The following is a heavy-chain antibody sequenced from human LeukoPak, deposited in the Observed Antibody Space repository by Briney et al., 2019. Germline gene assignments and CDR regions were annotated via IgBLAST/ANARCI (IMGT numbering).Heavy chain of an antibody. V-gene: IGHV1-2*02. D-gene: IGHD3-10*01. Sequence: ASVKVSCKASGYTFTCYYMHWVRQAPGQGLEWMGWINPNSGGTNYAQKFQGRVTMTRDTSISTAYMELSRLRSDDTAVYYCARLRMGVRGAANWFDRWGQGTLVTVSS. J-gene: IGHJ5*02. CDR3: ARLRMGVRGAANWFDR. CDR2: INPNSGGT. CDR1: GYTFTCYY.